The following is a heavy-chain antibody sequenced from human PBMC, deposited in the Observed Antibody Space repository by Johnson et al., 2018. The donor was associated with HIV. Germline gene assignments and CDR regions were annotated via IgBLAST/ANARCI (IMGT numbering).Heavy chain of an antibody. Sequence: VQLVESGGGVVRPGGSLRLSCAASGFTFDDYGMSWVRQAPGKGLEWVSGINWNGGSTGYADSVKGRFTISRDNAKNSLYLRMNSLRAEDTALYYCARDLYYGSGSSVAFDIWGQGTMVTVSS. V-gene: IGHV3-20*04. CDR3: ARDLYYGSGSSVAFDI. J-gene: IGHJ3*02. CDR1: GFTFDDYG. D-gene: IGHD3-10*01. CDR2: INWNGGST.